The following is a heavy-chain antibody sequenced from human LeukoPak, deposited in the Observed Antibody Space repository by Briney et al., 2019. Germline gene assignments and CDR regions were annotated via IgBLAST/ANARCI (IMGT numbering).Heavy chain of an antibody. J-gene: IGHJ4*01. CDR3: AKDEPTYSSGWSLFDY. CDR2: ISYDGSNK. D-gene: IGHD6-19*01. V-gene: IGHV3-30*18. Sequence: GGSLRLSCAASGFMLSSYGMHWVRHSPGKGLEWVTVISYDGSNKYYADSVKGRFTISRDNSKNTLYLQMNSLRAEDTAVYYCAKDEPTYSSGWSLFDYWGQGTLVTVSS. CDR1: GFMLSSYG.